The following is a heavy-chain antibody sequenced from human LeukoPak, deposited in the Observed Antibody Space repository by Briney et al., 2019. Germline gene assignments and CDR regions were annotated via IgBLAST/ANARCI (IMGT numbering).Heavy chain of an antibody. J-gene: IGHJ4*02. V-gene: IGHV3-23*01. CDR1: GFPSSGYS. D-gene: IGHD3-22*01. CDR3: AEQSYDRSLGE. Sequence: PGGSLRLSCATSGFPSSGYSMTWVRQAPGKGLEWISTTNSGGTTTYYAESVKGRFTISRDNFKNALYLQMSSLRVEDTAIYYCAEQSYDRSLGEGGPGTLVTVSS. CDR2: TNSGGTTT.